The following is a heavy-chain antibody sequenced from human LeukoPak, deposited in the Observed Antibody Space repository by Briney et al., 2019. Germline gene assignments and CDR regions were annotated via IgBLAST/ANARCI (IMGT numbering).Heavy chain of an antibody. CDR2: IIPILGIT. D-gene: IGHD2-15*01. Sequence: ASVNVSCKASGGTFSSYAISWVRQAPGQGLEWMGRIIPILGITNYAQKFQGRVTITADKSTSTAYMELSSLRSEDTAVYYCARAVGGGSRHGIWFDPWGQGTLVTVSS. CDR1: GGTFSSYA. V-gene: IGHV1-69*04. J-gene: IGHJ5*02. CDR3: ARAVGGGSRHGIWFDP.